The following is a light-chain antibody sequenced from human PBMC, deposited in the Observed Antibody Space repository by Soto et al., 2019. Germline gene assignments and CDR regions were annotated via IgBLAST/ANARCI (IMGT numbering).Light chain of an antibody. Sequence: DSVMTQSPDSLAVSLGERATMNCKSSQSVLYSSNNKNYLAWYQQKPGQPPKLLIYWASTRESGVPGRFSGSGSGTDFTLTISSLQAEDVAVYYCQQYYSTPYTFGQGTKLEIK. J-gene: IGKJ2*01. CDR2: WAS. V-gene: IGKV4-1*01. CDR3: QQYYSTPYT. CDR1: QSVLYSSNNKNY.